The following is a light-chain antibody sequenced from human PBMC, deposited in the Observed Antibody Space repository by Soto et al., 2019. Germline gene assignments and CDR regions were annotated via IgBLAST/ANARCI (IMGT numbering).Light chain of an antibody. Sequence: EIVLTQSPGTLSLSPGERATLSCRASQSVSSSYFSWYQQKPGQAPRIIIFVASSRATAIPDRFSGSGYGTDYQLTITRLAAETFAVYFCQHSGSAPDMCTFGQGTKLEI. CDR1: QSVSSSY. CDR3: QHSGSAPDMCT. V-gene: IGKV3-20*01. CDR2: VAS. J-gene: IGKJ2*02.